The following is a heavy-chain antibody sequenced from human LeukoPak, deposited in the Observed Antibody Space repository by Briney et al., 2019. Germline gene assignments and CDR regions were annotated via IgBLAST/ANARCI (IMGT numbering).Heavy chain of an antibody. J-gene: IGHJ6*03. CDR1: GGSISSSSYY. D-gene: IGHD3-22*01. V-gene: IGHV4-39*01. CDR3: ARQAHDSSGYYDFLGYYYYMDV. Sequence: SETLSLTCTVSGGSISSSSYYWGWIRQPPGKGLEWIGNIYYSGSTYYNPSLKSRVTISVDTSKNQFSLKLSSVTAADTAVYYCARQAHDSSGYYDFLGYYYYMDVWGKGTTVTVSS. CDR2: IYYSGST.